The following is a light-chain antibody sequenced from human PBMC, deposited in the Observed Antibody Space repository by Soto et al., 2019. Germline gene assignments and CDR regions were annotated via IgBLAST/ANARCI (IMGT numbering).Light chain of an antibody. V-gene: IGLV2-14*01. CDR2: DVS. CDR1: SGDVGAYNY. CDR3: RSYTSTSTRV. Sequence: QSVLTQPASVSASPGQSITISCTGTSGDVGAYNYVSWYQQHPGKAPKLMIYDVSNRPSGVSNRFSGSKSGNTASLTISGLQPEDEADYYCRSYTSTSTRVFGTGTKLTVL. J-gene: IGLJ1*01.